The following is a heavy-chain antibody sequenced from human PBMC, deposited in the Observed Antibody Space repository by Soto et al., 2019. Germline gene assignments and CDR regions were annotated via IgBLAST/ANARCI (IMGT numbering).Heavy chain of an antibody. CDR2: IYYSGST. D-gene: IGHD2-2*01. Sequence: PSETLSLVCTVSGGSISSSSYYWGWIRQPPGKGLEWIGSIYYSGSTYYNPSLKSRVTISVDTSKNQFSLKLSSVTAADTAVYYCAGHKGCSSTSCKYYYYYYYMDVWGKGTTVTVSS. V-gene: IGHV4-39*01. CDR3: AGHKGCSSTSCKYYYYYYYMDV. CDR1: GGSISSSSYY. J-gene: IGHJ6*03.